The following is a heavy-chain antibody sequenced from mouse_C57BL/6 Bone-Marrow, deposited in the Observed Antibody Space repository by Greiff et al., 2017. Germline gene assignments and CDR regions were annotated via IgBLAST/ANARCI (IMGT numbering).Heavy chain of an antibody. Sequence: EVQVVESGGGLVQPGGSLKLSCAASGFTFSDYGMAWVRQAPRKGPEWVAFISNLAYSIYYADTVTGRFTISRENAKNTLYLEMSSLRSEDTAMYYCARHLIYDGYYDYAMDYWGQGTSVTVSS. J-gene: IGHJ4*01. CDR2: ISNLAYSI. CDR1: GFTFSDYG. V-gene: IGHV5-15*01. D-gene: IGHD2-3*01. CDR3: ARHLIYDGYYDYAMDY.